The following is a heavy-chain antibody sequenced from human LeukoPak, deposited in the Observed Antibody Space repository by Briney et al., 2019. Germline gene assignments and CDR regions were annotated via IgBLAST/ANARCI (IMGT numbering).Heavy chain of an antibody. CDR2: IIQDGSET. CDR3: ATDDYRGLGY. J-gene: IGHJ4*02. Sequence: PGGSLRPSCATSGITFRNYWMHWVRQAPGKGLVWVSHIIQDGSETFYADSVKGRFTISRDNAKNTVYLQMNSLRVEDTAVYYCATDDYRGLGYWGQGTLVTVSS. CDR1: GITFRNYW. V-gene: IGHV3-74*01. D-gene: IGHD3-16*01.